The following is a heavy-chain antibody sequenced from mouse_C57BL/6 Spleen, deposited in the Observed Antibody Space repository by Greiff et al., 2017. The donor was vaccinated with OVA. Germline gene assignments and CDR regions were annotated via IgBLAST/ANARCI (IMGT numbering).Heavy chain of an antibody. Sequence: DVQLQESGPELVKPGASVKMSCKASGYTFTDYNMHWVKQSHGKSLEWIGYINPNNGGTSYNQKFKGKATLTVNKSSSTAYMELRSLTSEDSAVYYCARLITTVVGDAMDYWGQGTSVTVSS. CDR2: INPNNGGT. CDR3: ARLITTVVGDAMDY. V-gene: IGHV1-22*01. CDR1: GYTFTDYN. J-gene: IGHJ4*01. D-gene: IGHD1-1*01.